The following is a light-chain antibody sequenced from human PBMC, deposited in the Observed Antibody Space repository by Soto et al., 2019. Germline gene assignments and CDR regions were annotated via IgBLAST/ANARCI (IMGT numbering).Light chain of an antibody. CDR1: QSVLYSSNNKNY. CDR3: QQSYSTPRT. V-gene: IGKV4-1*01. CDR2: WAS. Sequence: DIVMTQSPDSLAVSLGERATINCKSSQSVLYSSNNKNYLAWYQQKPGQPPKLLIYWASTRESGVPDRFSGSGSGTDFNLTISSLQAEDVAVYSCQQSYSTPRTFGQGTKVEIK. J-gene: IGKJ1*01.